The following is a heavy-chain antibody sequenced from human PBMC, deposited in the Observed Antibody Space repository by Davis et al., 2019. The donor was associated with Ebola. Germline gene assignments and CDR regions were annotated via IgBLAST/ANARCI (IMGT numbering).Heavy chain of an antibody. CDR3: TRVMASDGYSLDP. Sequence: PGGSLRLSCTASGFTFSDHYMDWARQAPGKGLEWVGRIRKKSNKYTTEYAASVKGRFTISRDDSKNSFYLQMNGLTTDDTAVYYCTRVMASDGYSLDPWGQGTLVTVSS. J-gene: IGHJ5*02. D-gene: IGHD5-18*01. CDR1: GFTFSDHY. V-gene: IGHV3-72*01. CDR2: IRKKSNKYTT.